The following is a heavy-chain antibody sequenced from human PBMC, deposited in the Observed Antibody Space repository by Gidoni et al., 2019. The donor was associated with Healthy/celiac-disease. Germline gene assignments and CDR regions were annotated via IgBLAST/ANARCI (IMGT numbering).Heavy chain of an antibody. V-gene: IGHV1-69*04. Sequence: QVQLVQSGAEVKKPGSSVTVSCKASGGTFSSYAISWVRQAPGQGLEWMGRIIPILGIANYAQKFQGRVTITADKSTSTAYMELSSLRSEDTAVYYCAREYSSSWSPPDYWGQGTLVTVSS. D-gene: IGHD6-13*01. CDR1: GGTFSSYA. CDR3: AREYSSSWSPPDY. CDR2: IIPILGIA. J-gene: IGHJ4*02.